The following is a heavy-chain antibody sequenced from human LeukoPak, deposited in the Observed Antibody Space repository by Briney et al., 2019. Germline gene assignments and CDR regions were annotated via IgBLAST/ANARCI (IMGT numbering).Heavy chain of an antibody. Sequence: PGGSLRLSCAASGFTFSSYSMNWVRQAPGKGLEWVSSISGSSYYIYYADSVKGRFTISRDNAKNSLYLQMNSLRAEDTAVYYCAKAFQRRRGDAFDIWGQGTMVTVSS. V-gene: IGHV3-21*01. CDR3: AKAFQRRRGDAFDI. CDR1: GFTFSSYS. CDR2: ISGSSYYI. J-gene: IGHJ3*02. D-gene: IGHD6-25*01.